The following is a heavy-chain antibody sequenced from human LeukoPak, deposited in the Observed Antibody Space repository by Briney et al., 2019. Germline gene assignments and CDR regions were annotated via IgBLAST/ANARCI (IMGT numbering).Heavy chain of an antibody. J-gene: IGHJ4*02. CDR1: GFTFSSYA. V-gene: IGHV3-48*03. D-gene: IGHD1-7*01. Sequence: AGGSLRLSCAASGFTFSSYAMNWVRQAPGKGLEWISYISSSRSTIYYADSVKGRFTISRDNAKNSLYLQMNSLRAEDTALYYCARGDKGTIGYFDYWGQGTLVTVSS. CDR3: ARGDKGTIGYFDY. CDR2: ISSSRSTI.